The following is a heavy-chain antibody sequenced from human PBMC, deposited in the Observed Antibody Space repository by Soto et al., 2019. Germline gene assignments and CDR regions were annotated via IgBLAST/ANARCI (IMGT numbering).Heavy chain of an antibody. D-gene: IGHD3-22*01. Sequence: GGSLRLSCAASGFTFSSYAMNWVRQAPGKGLEWVSGISGSGGSTYYADSVKGRFTISRDNSKNTLYLQMNSLRAEDTAVYYCTTDSYFTLKLVRFDYWGLGTLVTVLL. CDR3: TTDSYFTLKLVRFDY. V-gene: IGHV3-23*01. J-gene: IGHJ4*01. CDR1: GFTFSSYA. CDR2: ISGSGGST.